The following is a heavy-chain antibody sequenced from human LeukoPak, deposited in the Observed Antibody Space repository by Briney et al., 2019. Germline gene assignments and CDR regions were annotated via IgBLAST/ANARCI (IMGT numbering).Heavy chain of an antibody. V-gene: IGHV3-21*01. CDR2: ISSSSSYI. D-gene: IGHD2-15*01. Sequence: GGSLRLSCAASGFTFSSYSMNWVRQAPGKGLEWVSSISSSSSYIYYADSVKGRFTISRDNAKNSLYLQMGSLRAEDMAVYYCARGNPDIVVVVAAKDAFDIWGQGTMVTVSS. J-gene: IGHJ3*02. CDR3: ARGNPDIVVVVAAKDAFDI. CDR1: GFTFSSYS.